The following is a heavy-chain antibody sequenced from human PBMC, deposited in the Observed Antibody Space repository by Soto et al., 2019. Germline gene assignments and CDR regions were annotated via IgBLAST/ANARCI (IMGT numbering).Heavy chain of an antibody. Sequence: SETLSLTCTVSGGSVSSGYWSWIRQSPGKGLEWIAYIYYSGSTNYNPSLKSRVTTLADTSKNQFSLRLSSVTAADAAVYYCAKSSWTEYFDSWGQGTLVTVSS. D-gene: IGHD2-2*01. V-gene: IGHV4-59*02. J-gene: IGHJ4*02. CDR2: IYYSGST. CDR1: GGSVSSGY. CDR3: AKSSWTEYFDS.